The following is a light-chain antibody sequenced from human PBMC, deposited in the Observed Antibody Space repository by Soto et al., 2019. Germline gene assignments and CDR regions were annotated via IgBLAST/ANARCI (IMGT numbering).Light chain of an antibody. CDR3: SSYTITSALYV. Sequence: QSVLTQRASVSGSPGQSITISCTGTSGDVGGYNYVSWYQQHPGKAPKLMIYEVSNRPSGVSNRFSGSKSGNTASLTISGLQAEDEADYYCSSYTITSALYVFGPGTKVTVL. V-gene: IGLV2-14*01. CDR1: SGDVGGYNY. J-gene: IGLJ1*01. CDR2: EVS.